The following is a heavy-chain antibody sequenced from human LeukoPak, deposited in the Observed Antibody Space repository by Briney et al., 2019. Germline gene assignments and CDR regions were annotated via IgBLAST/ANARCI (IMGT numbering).Heavy chain of an antibody. CDR3: ATASTVTTERGSVVRAFDI. CDR1: GYTFTSYD. Sequence: ASVKVSCKASGYTFTSYDINWVRQATGQGLEWMGWMNPNSGNTGYAQKFQGRVTMTRSTSISTAYVELSSLRSEDTAVYYCATASTVTTERGSVVRAFDIWGQGTTVTVSS. D-gene: IGHD4-17*01. CDR2: MNPNSGNT. J-gene: IGHJ3*02. V-gene: IGHV1-8*01.